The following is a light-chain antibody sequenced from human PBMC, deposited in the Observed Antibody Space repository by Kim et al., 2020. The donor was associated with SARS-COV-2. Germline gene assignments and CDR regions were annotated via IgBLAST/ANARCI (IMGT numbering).Light chain of an antibody. Sequence: SYELTQPPSVSVAPGKTARITCGGNNIGSKSVHWYQQKPGQAPVLVIYYDSDRPSGIPERFSDSNSGNTATLTISRVEAGDEADYYCQVWDSSSDHSYWVFGGGTQLTVL. CDR3: QVWDSSSDHSYWV. J-gene: IGLJ3*02. V-gene: IGLV3-21*04. CDR1: NIGSKS. CDR2: YDS.